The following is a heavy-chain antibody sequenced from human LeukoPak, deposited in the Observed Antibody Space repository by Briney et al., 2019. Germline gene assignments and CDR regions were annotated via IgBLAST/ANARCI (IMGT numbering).Heavy chain of an antibody. J-gene: IGHJ6*03. Sequence: KPSETLSLTCAVYGGSFSGYYWSWIRQPPGKGLEWIGEINHSGSTNYNPSPKSRVTISVDTSKNQFSLKLSSVTAADTAVYYCARRALYGSGRYYYYYYMDVWGKGTTVTVSS. CDR2: INHSGST. D-gene: IGHD3-10*01. V-gene: IGHV4-34*01. CDR3: ARRALYGSGRYYYYYYMDV. CDR1: GGSFSGYY.